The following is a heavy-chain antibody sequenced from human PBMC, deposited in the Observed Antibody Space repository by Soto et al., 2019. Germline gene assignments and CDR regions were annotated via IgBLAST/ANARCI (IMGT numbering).Heavy chain of an antibody. Sequence: PGGSLRLSCAASGFTFSSYAMSWVRQAPGKGLEWVSAISGSGGSTYYADSVKGRFTISRDNSKNTLYLQMNSLRAEDTAVYYCAKDQGGSSHPLPYFDYWGHGTLVTVSS. CDR1: GFTFSSYA. CDR3: AKDQGGSSHPLPYFDY. CDR2: ISGSGGST. D-gene: IGHD2-15*01. J-gene: IGHJ4*01. V-gene: IGHV3-23*01.